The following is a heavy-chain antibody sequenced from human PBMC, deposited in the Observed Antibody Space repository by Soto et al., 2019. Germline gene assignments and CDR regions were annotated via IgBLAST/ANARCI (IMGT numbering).Heavy chain of an antibody. CDR3: ARGLGYCSGGSCPDGYYMGV. D-gene: IGHD2-15*01. Sequence: GASVKVSCKASGYTFTSYDINWVRQATGQGLEWMGWMNPNSGNTGYAQKFQGRVTMTRNTSISTAYMELSSLRSEDTAVYYCARGLGYCSGGSCPDGYYMGVWGKGTTVTVSS. CDR2: MNPNSGNT. V-gene: IGHV1-8*01. J-gene: IGHJ6*03. CDR1: GYTFTSYD.